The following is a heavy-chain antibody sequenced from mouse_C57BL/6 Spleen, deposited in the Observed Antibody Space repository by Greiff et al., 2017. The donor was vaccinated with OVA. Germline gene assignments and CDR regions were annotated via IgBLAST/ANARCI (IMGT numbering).Heavy chain of an antibody. J-gene: IGHJ2*01. CDR1: GYTFTNYW. D-gene: IGHD2-4*01. V-gene: IGHV1-63*01. Sequence: QVHVKQSGAELVRPGTSVKMSCKASGYTFTNYWIGWAKQRPGHGLEWIGDIYPGGGYTNYNEKFKGKATLTADKSSSTAYMQLSSLTSEDSAIYYCAREDYDYGFDYWGQGTTLTVSS. CDR2: IYPGGGYT. CDR3: AREDYDYGFDY.